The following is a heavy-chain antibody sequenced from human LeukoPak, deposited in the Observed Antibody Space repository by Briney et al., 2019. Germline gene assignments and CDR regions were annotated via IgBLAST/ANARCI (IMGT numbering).Heavy chain of an antibody. CDR1: GGSISSYY. V-gene: IGHV4-59*12. CDR2: ISYSGYT. D-gene: IGHD6-13*01. CDR3: GRGGIAAAASGIDY. J-gene: IGHJ4*02. Sequence: SETLSLTCTVSGGSISSYYWSWIRQPPGKGLEWIGYISYSGYTNYNPSLKSRVTISVDTSKNQFSLKLSSVPAADTAVYYCGRGGIAAAASGIDYWGQGTLVAVSS.